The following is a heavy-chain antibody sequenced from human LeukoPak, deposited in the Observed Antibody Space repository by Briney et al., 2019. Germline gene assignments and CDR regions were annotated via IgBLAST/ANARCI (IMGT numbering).Heavy chain of an antibody. D-gene: IGHD3-22*01. CDR1: GFTFSSYW. CDR2: IKQDGSEK. V-gene: IGHV3-7*01. Sequence: PGGSLRLSCAASGFTFSSYWMSWVRQAPGKGLEWVANIKQDGSEKYYVDSVKGRFTISRDNAKNSLYLQMNSLRAEDTAVYYCARVIYDSSGYYYDYYYGMDAWGQGTTVTVSS. CDR3: ARVIYDSSGYYYDYYYGMDA. J-gene: IGHJ6*02.